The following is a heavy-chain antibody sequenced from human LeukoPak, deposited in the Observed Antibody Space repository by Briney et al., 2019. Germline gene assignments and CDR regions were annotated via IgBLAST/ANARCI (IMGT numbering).Heavy chain of an antibody. CDR3: AKDDSPFSDYMDV. V-gene: IGHV3-21*01. J-gene: IGHJ6*03. CDR2: ISTSSSYI. D-gene: IGHD3-10*01. CDR1: GFTLRNYY. Sequence: GGSLRLSCEASGFTLRNYYMNWVRQAPGKGLEWVSSISTSSSYIYYADSVKGRFTISRDNAKKSLYLQMNSLRAGDTAVYYCAKDDSPFSDYMDVWGKGTTVTISS.